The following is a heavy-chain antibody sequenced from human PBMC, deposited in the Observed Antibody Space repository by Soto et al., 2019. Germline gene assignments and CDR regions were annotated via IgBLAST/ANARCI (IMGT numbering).Heavy chain of an antibody. Sequence: QVQLVQSGAEEKKPGASVKVSCKTSGYTFTKYSMYWVRQAPGQSLEWMGWINTVNGNTKYSQKFQGRVSITRDTSANTVSMELNSLRFEDTAVYYCAREGVDPWGQGTLVTVSS. CDR3: AREGVDP. J-gene: IGHJ5*02. CDR2: INTVNGNT. CDR1: GYTFTKYS. D-gene: IGHD3-16*01. V-gene: IGHV1-3*05.